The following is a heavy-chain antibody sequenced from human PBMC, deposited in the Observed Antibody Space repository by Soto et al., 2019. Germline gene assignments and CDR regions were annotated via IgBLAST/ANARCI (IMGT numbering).Heavy chain of an antibody. Sequence: RLSCAASGFTFSSYARSWVRQAPGKGLEWVSAISGSGGSTYYADSVKGRFTISRDNSKNTLYLQMNSLRAEDTAVYYCAKTPFAGSPFDYWGQGTLVTVSS. V-gene: IGHV3-23*01. CDR1: GFTFSSYA. CDR3: AKTPFAGSPFDY. D-gene: IGHD1-1*01. J-gene: IGHJ4*02. CDR2: ISGSGGST.